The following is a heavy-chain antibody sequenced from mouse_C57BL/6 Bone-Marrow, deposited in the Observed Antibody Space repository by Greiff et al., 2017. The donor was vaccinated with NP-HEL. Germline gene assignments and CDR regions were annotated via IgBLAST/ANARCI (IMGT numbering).Heavy chain of an antibody. V-gene: IGHV1-72*01. Sequence: QVQLQQPGAELVKPGASVKLSCKASGYTFTSYWMHWVKQRPGRGLEWIGRIDPNSGGTKYNEKFKSKATLTVDKPSSTAYMQLSSLTSEDSAVYYCARSRFTTVVAYYAMDYWGQGTSVTVSS. CDR3: ARSRFTTVVAYYAMDY. J-gene: IGHJ4*01. CDR1: GYTFTSYW. D-gene: IGHD1-1*01. CDR2: IDPNSGGT.